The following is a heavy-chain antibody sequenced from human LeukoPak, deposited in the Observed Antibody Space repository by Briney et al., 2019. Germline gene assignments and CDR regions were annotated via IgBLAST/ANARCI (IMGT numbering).Heavy chain of an antibody. J-gene: IGHJ3*02. CDR3: ARERGLRDAFDI. Sequence: SQTLSLTCTVSGGSISSGDYYWSWIRQPPGKGLEWIGYIYYSGSTYYNPSLKSRVTISVDTSKNQFSLKLSSVTAADTAVYYCARERGLRDAFDIWGQGTMVTVSS. V-gene: IGHV4-30-4*01. D-gene: IGHD4-17*01. CDR2: IYYSGST. CDR1: GGSISSGDYY.